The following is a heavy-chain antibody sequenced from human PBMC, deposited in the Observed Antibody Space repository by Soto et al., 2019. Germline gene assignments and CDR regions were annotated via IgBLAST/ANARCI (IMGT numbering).Heavy chain of an antibody. V-gene: IGHV3-33*01. D-gene: IGHD1-26*01. CDR3: ARSERGARIDY. CDR2: IWYDGSNK. Sequence: QVQLVESGGGVVQPGRSLRLSCAASGFTFSSYGMHWVRQAPGKGLEWVAVIWYDGSNKYYADSVKGRFTISRDNSKNTLDLQMNSLRAEDTAVYYCARSERGARIDYWGQGTLVTVSS. J-gene: IGHJ4*02. CDR1: GFTFSSYG.